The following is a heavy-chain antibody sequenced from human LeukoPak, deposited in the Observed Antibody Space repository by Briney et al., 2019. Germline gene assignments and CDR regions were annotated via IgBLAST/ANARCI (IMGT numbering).Heavy chain of an antibody. J-gene: IGHJ6*03. Sequence: PGGSLRLSCAASGFTVSSNYMSWVRQAPGKGLEWVSVIYSGGSTYYADSVKGRFTISRDNSKNTLYLQMNSLRAEDTAVYYCARGSSSAGYYYYMDVWGKGTTVTVSS. CDR1: GFTVSSNY. CDR2: IYSGGST. CDR3: ARGSSSAGYYYYMDV. V-gene: IGHV3-53*01.